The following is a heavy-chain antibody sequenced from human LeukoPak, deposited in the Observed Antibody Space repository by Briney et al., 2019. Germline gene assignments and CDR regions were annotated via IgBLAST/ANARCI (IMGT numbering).Heavy chain of an antibody. D-gene: IGHD5-12*01. J-gene: IGHJ4*02. CDR1: GGTFSSYA. Sequence: ASVKVSCKASGGTFSSYAISWVRQAPGQGLEWMGGIIPIFGTANYAQKSQGRVTITADESTSTAYMELSSLRSEDTAVYYCASLSGYDYRFDYWGQGTLVTVSS. V-gene: IGHV1-69*13. CDR3: ASLSGYDYRFDY. CDR2: IIPIFGTA.